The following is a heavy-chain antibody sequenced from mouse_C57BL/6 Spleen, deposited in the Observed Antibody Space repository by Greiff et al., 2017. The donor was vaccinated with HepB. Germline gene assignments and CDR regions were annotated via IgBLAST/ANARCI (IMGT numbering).Heavy chain of an antibody. D-gene: IGHD3-2*02. V-gene: IGHV1-52*01. CDR1: GYTFTSYW. CDR3: AREAQATFAY. J-gene: IGHJ3*01. Sequence: QVQLKQPGAELVRPGSSVKLSCKASGYTFTSYWMHWVKQRPIQGLEWIGNIDPSDSETHYNQKFKDKATLTVDKSSSTAYMQLSSLTSEDSAVYYCAREAQATFAYWGQGTLVTVSA. CDR2: IDPSDSET.